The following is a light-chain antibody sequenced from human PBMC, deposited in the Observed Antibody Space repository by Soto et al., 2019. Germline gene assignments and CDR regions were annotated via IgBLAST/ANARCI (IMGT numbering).Light chain of an antibody. Sequence: EIVMTHAPATLSVSPGEIATLSFRASQSVSSNLAWYQQKPVQAPRLLIYVASTRATGIPARFSGSGSGTEFTLTIRSLQSDDFAVYSCQQYNNWPPTLGQGTKVDIK. CDR2: VAS. CDR3: QQYNNWPPT. V-gene: IGKV3-15*01. CDR1: QSVSSN. J-gene: IGKJ1*01.